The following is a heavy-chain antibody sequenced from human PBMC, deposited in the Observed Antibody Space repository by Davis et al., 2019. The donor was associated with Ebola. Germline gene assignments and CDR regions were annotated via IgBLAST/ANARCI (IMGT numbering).Heavy chain of an antibody. CDR1: GYSLTSHC. V-gene: IGHV5-51*01. Sequence: GESLKISCKGSGYSLTSHCISWVRPMPGKGLEWMGIIYPGDSDTRYSPSFQGQVTIPADKSISTAYLQWSSLKASETAMYYCARHKGYCSGGSCAPTGYYGMDVWGQGTTVTVSS. J-gene: IGHJ6*02. CDR2: IYPGDSDT. CDR3: ARHKGYCSGGSCAPTGYYGMDV. D-gene: IGHD2-15*01.